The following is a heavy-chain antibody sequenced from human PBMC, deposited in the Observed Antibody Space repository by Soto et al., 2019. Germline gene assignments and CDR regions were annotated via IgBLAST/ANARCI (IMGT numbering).Heavy chain of an antibody. CDR3: ARGFTVTDAFDI. CDR2: INHSGST. V-gene: IGHV4-34*01. CDR1: GGSFSGYY. Sequence: SETLSLTCAVYGGSFSGYYWSWIRQPPGKGLEWIGEINHSGSTNYNPSLKSRVTISVDTSKNQFSRKLSSVTAVDTAVYYCARGFTVTDAFDIWGQGTMVTVSS. J-gene: IGHJ3*02. D-gene: IGHD4-4*01.